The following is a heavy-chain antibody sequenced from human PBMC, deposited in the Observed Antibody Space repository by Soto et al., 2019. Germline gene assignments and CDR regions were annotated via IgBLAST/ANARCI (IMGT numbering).Heavy chain of an antibody. CDR1: GGTFSSYA. J-gene: IGHJ6*02. V-gene: IGHV1-69*13. CDR3: ARNRHYGSGSYSTYYYYYGMDV. CDR2: IIPIFGTA. Sequence: SVKVSCKASGGTFSSYAISWVRQAPGQGLEWMGGIIPIFGTANYAQKFQGRVTITADESTSTAYMELSSLRSEDTAVYYCARNRHYGSGSYSTYYYYYGMDVWGQGTTVTVSS. D-gene: IGHD3-10*01.